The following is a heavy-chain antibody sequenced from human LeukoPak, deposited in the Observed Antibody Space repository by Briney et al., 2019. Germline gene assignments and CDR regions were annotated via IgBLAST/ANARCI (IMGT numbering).Heavy chain of an antibody. D-gene: IGHD1-26*01. CDR1: GFTFSSYW. J-gene: IGHJ4*02. CDR3: AKDASWELPRGADY. CDR2: ISGSGGST. V-gene: IGHV3-23*01. Sequence: GGSLRLSCEASGFTFSSYWMHWVRQAPGKGLEWVSAISGSGGSTYYADSVKGRFTISRDNSKNTLYLQMNSLRAEDTAVYYCAKDASWELPRGADYWGQGTLVTVSS.